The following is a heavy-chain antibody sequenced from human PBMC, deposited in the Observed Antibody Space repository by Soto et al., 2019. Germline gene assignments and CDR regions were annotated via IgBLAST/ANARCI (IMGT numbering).Heavy chain of an antibody. V-gene: IGHV4-30-4*01. D-gene: IGHD2-15*01. Sequence: PSETLSLTCTVSGGSISSGDYYWSWIRQPPGKGLEWIGYIYYSGSTYYNPSLKSRVTISVDTSKNQFSLKLSSVTAADTAVYYCARALEGYCSGGSCPTAFDYWGQGTLVTVSS. CDR1: GGSISSGDYY. J-gene: IGHJ4*02. CDR2: IYYSGST. CDR3: ARALEGYCSGGSCPTAFDY.